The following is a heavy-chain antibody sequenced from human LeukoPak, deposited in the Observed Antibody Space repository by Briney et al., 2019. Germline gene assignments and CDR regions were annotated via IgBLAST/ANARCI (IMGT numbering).Heavy chain of an antibody. Sequence: SETLSLTCTVSGGSISSYYWSWIRQPPGKGLKWIGYMYYSGITNYNPSLKSRVTISVDTSKNQFSLQLSSVTAADTAVYYCAREGLLCGGDCYRDAFDIWGQGTVVTLSS. D-gene: IGHD2-21*02. CDR1: GGSISSYY. V-gene: IGHV4-59*01. J-gene: IGHJ3*02. CDR2: MYYSGIT. CDR3: AREGLLCGGDCYRDAFDI.